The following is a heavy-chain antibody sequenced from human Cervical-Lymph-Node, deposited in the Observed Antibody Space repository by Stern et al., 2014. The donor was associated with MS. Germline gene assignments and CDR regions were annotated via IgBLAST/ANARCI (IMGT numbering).Heavy chain of an antibody. CDR2: ISAYNGNT. CDR3: ARGDYGSGSLPYYYYGMDV. D-gene: IGHD3-10*01. J-gene: IGHJ6*01. Sequence: QVQLMQSGAEVKKPGASVKVSCKASGYTFTSYGISWVRQAPGQGLEWMGWISAYNGNTNYAQKLQGRVTMTTDTSTSTAYMELRSLRSDDTAVYYCARGDYGSGSLPYYYYGMDVWGQGTTVTVSS. CDR1: GYTFTSYG. V-gene: IGHV1-18*01.